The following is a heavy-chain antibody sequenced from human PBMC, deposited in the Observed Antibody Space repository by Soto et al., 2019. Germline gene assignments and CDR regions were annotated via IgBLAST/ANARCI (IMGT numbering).Heavy chain of an antibody. Sequence: QLQLVQSGPEAKKPGASVKVSCKASGYTFATSTISWLRQAPGQGPEWMGWIKAYSGNTNYAQKLQGGLTMTTDTSTSPAYMELRSLTTDDTAIYYCAIADYGDDDYWGQGTLVTVSS. CDR1: GYTFATST. CDR3: AIADYGDDDY. D-gene: IGHD4-17*01. V-gene: IGHV1-18*01. J-gene: IGHJ4*02. CDR2: IKAYSGNT.